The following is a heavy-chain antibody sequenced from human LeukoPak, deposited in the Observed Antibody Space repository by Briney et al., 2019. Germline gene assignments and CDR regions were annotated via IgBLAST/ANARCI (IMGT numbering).Heavy chain of an antibody. V-gene: IGHV1-8*03. CDR2: MNPKNGRT. D-gene: IGHD7-27*01. J-gene: IGHJ4*02. CDR3: ARDYAGEIDY. CDR1: GYTFTSYD. Sequence: GASVKVSCKASGYTFTSYDINWVRQATGQGLEWMGWMNPKNGRTGYAPKFQGRVTFTRDTSIYTAYMELRSLRSDDTAVYYCARDYAGEIDYWGQGTLVTVSS.